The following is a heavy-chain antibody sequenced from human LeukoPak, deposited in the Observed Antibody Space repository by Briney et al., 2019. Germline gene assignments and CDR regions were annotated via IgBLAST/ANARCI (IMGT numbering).Heavy chain of an antibody. J-gene: IGHJ6*03. CDR2: VIPLFNKP. CDR3: ARVDRHHFYMDV. CDR1: GDTLNYYI. Sequence: SVKVSCKASGDTLNYYIITWVRQAPGQGLEWMGGVIPLFNKPNYAQKFQGRITIITDASTHTSYMELRSLRSEDTAVYSCARVDRHHFYMDVWRKGTTVTVSS. V-gene: IGHV1-69*05. D-gene: IGHD1-14*01.